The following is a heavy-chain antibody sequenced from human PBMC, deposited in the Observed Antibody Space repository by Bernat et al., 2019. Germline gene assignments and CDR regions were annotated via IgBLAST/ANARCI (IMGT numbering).Heavy chain of an antibody. CDR1: GFTFSSYS. J-gene: IGHJ6*02. CDR2: ISSSSSTI. D-gene: IGHD2-2*01. V-gene: IGHV3-48*01. CDR3: ARDTHLDPEYQLLYYYYYYGKDV. Sequence: EVQLVESGGGLVQPGGSLRLSCAASGFTFSSYSMNWVRQAPGKGLEWVSYISSSSSTIYYADSVKGRFTISRDNAKNSLYLQMNSLRAEDTAVYYCARDTHLDPEYQLLYYYYYYGKDVWGQGTTVTVSS.